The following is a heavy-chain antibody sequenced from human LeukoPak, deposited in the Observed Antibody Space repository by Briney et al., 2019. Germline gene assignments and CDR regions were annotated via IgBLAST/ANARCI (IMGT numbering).Heavy chain of an antibody. J-gene: IGHJ6*02. CDR2: ISGSGGST. D-gene: IGHD1-26*01. CDR1: GFTFSSYA. CDR3: AGLGATAYYYYGMDV. V-gene: IGHV3-23*01. Sequence: GGSLRLSCAASGFTFSSYAMSWVRQAPGKGLEWVSAISGSGGSTYYADSVKGRFTISRDNSKNTLYLQMNSLRAEDTAVYYCAGLGATAYYYYGMDVWGQGTTVTVSS.